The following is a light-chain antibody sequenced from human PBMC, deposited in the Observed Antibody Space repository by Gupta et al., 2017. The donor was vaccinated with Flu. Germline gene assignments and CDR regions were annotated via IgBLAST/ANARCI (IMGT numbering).Light chain of an antibody. Sequence: VVMTQSPLSLPVTLGQPASISCRSSQSLVYKNGITYFNWFQQRPGQAPRRLIDVFSKCDEGVPDRCSGSGSGTDFTLKISRVEDEDVGAYYCKRSTLPQTFGQGTMMEI. CDR2: VFS. V-gene: IGKV2D-30*01. J-gene: IGKJ2*01. CDR1: QSLVYKNGITY. CDR3: KRSTLPQT.